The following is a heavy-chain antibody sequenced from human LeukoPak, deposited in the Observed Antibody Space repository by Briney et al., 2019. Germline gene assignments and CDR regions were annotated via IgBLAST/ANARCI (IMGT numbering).Heavy chain of an antibody. V-gene: IGHV3-21*01. Sequence: KPGGSLRFSCTASGFTFSSYSMNWVRQAPGKGLEWVSSIISSGNYIYYADSVKGRFTISRDNAKNSLYLQMNSLRAEDTAVYYCARAYVDTAMIFRNFFDSWGQGTLVTVSS. CDR1: GFTFSSYS. CDR2: IISSGNYI. J-gene: IGHJ4*02. CDR3: ARAYVDTAMIFRNFFDS. D-gene: IGHD5-18*01.